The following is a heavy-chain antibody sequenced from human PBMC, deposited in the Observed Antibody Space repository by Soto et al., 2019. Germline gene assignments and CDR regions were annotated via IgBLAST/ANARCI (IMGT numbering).Heavy chain of an antibody. CDR3: ARGGVDVVPTSAFHY. D-gene: IGHD2-2*03. CDR2: INPILGTP. J-gene: IGHJ4*02. V-gene: IGHV1-69*13. CDR1: GATYSTSA. Sequence: GASVKVSCKASGATYSTSAISWVRQAPGQGLEWMGGINPILGTPDYAHKFQGRVTITADESTSTVYMELGSLRSEDTALYFCARGGVDVVPTSAFHYWGQRPLVTFSS.